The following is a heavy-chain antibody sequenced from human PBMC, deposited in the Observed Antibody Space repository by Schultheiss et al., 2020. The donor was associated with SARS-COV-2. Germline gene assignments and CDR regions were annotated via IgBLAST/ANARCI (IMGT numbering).Heavy chain of an antibody. CDR2: INPNSGGT. Sequence: GESLKISCKASGYTVTGYYMHWVRQAPGQGLEWMGWINPNSGGTNYAQKFQGRVTMTRDTSISTAYMELSRLRSDDTAVYYCARDHTMIVVTSAFDIWGQGTMVTVSS. J-gene: IGHJ3*02. CDR1: GYTVTGYY. CDR3: ARDHTMIVVTSAFDI. V-gene: IGHV1-2*02. D-gene: IGHD3-22*01.